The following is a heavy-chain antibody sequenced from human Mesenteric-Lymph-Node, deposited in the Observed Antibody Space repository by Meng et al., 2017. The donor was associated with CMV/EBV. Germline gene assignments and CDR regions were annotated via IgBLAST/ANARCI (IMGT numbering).Heavy chain of an antibody. CDR1: GFTFSSYS. CDR2: ISGSGGST. J-gene: IGHJ4*02. V-gene: IGHV3-23*01. Sequence: GESLKISCAASGFTFSSYSMNWVRQAPGKGLEWVSAISGSGGSTYYADSVKGRFTISRDNSKNTLYLQMNSLRAEDTAVYYCARERGDYWGQGTLVTVSS. CDR3: ARERGDY.